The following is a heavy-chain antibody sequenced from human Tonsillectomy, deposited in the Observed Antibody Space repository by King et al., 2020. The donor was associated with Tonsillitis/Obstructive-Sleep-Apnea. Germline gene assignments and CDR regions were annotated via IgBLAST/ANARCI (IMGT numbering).Heavy chain of an antibody. V-gene: IGHV3-23*04. CDR2: ISGSCGSI. D-gene: IGHD5-24*01. J-gene: IGHJ4*02. CDR3: AKDSRRDGYNLDY. Sequence: VQLVESGGGLVQPGGSLRLSCAASGFTFSNYAMSWVRQAPGKGLEWVSAISGSCGSIYYADSVKGRFTISRDNSKDTVYLQMNSLRAEDTAVYYCAKDSRRDGYNLDYWGQGTLVTVSS. CDR1: GFTFSNYA.